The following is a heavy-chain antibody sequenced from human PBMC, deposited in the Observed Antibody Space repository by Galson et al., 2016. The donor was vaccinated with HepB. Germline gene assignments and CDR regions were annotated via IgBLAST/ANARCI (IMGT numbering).Heavy chain of an antibody. V-gene: IGHV3-11*06. CDR3: TRYYDILTGYYASDY. J-gene: IGHJ4*02. CDR1: GFTFRDYY. Sequence: SLRLSCAASGFTFRDYYMRWIRQAPGKGLEWVSYISGSRYTNYAESVKGRCTISRDNANNSLYLQMNSLRAEDTAVYYCTRYYDILTGYYASDYWGQGTLLTVHS. CDR2: ISGSRYT. D-gene: IGHD3-9*01.